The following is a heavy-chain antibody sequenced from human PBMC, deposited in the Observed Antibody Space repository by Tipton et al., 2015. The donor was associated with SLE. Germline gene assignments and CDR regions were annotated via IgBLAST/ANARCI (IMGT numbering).Heavy chain of an antibody. Sequence: QLVQSGAEVKKPGASVKVSCKASGYTFASYDINWVRQAPGQGLEWMGGIIPSFQSANYAQKFQGRVTITADESTSTAFMELRSLKSEDTAIYYCARDRIGGVLPWYFDLWGLGTLITVSS. V-gene: IGHV1-69*13. J-gene: IGHJ2*01. CDR2: IIPSFQSA. D-gene: IGHD2-8*02. CDR3: ARDRIGGVLPWYFDL. CDR1: GYTFASYD.